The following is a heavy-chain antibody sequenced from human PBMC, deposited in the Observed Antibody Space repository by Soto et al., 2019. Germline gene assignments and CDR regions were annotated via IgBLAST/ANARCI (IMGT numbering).Heavy chain of an antibody. CDR2: IYYSGST. CDR3: AREMGDIAARPNWFDP. J-gene: IGHJ5*02. V-gene: IGHV4-59*01. CDR1: GGSISSYY. Sequence: SETLALTCTVSGGSISSYYWSWIRQPLGKGLEWIGYIYYSGSTNYNPSLKSRVTISVDTSKNQFSLKLSSVTAADTAVYYCAREMGDIAARPNWFDPWGQGTLVTVSS. D-gene: IGHD6-6*01.